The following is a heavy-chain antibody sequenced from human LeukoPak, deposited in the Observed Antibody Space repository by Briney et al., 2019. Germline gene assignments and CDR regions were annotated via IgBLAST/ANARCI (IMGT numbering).Heavy chain of an antibody. V-gene: IGHV4-34*01. CDR1: GGSFSGYY. CDR2: INHSGST. CDR3: ARVGRSGSYYYYYYGMDV. Sequence: SETLSLSCAVYGGSFSGYYWSWIRQPPGKGLEWIVEINHSGSTNYNPSLKSRVTISVDTSKNQFSLKLSSVTAADTAVYYCARVGRSGSYYYYYYGMDVWGQGTTVTVSS. J-gene: IGHJ6*02. D-gene: IGHD3-10*01.